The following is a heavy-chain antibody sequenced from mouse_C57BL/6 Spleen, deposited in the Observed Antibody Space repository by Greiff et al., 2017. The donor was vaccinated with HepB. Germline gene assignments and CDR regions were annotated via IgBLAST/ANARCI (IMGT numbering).Heavy chain of an antibody. CDR1: GYTFTSYW. CDR3: ARVNYGSSYWFAY. V-gene: IGHV1-72*01. CDR2: IDPNSGGT. J-gene: IGHJ3*01. Sequence: QVQLQQPGTELVKPGASVKLSCKASGYTFTSYWMHWVKQRPGQGLEWIGRIDPNSGGTKYNEKFKSKATLTVDKPSSTAYMQLSSLTSEDSAVYYCARVNYGSSYWFAYWGQGTLVTVSA. D-gene: IGHD1-1*01.